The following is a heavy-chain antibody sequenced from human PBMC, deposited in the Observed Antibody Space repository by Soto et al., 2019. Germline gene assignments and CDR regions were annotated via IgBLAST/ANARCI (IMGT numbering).Heavy chain of an antibody. CDR2: ITYDGNNK. CDR1: GFTFSRYP. Sequence: QVQLVESGGGVVQPGRSLRLSCAASGFTFSRYPMYWVRQAPGKGLEWVAVITYDGNNKYYADSVKGRFTISGDNAKNTPSLQMNNLRPDDTAVYYCAKGVGSYYCDYSGQGTLVTVSS. V-gene: IGHV3-30-3*01. J-gene: IGHJ4*02. D-gene: IGHD1-26*01. CDR3: AKGVGSYYCDY.